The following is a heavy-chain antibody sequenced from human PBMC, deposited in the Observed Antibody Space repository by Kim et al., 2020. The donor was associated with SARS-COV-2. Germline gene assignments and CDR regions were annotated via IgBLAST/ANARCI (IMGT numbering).Heavy chain of an antibody. Sequence: GGSLRLSCAVSGFTFVNSWMTWVRQAPGKGLQWVASINPDGSSKFYVGSVTGRFTISRDKARNSLYLQMNSLRDEDTAVYYCAKLLGTVSTFDYWGQGTLVTVSS. CDR1: GFTFVNSW. CDR3: AKLLGTVSTFDY. J-gene: IGHJ4*02. D-gene: IGHD1-1*01. V-gene: IGHV3-7*01. CDR2: INPDGSSK.